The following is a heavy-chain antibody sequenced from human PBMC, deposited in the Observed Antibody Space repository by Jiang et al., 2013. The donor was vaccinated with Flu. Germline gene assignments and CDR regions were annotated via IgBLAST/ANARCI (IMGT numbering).Heavy chain of an antibody. V-gene: IGHV3-15*01. Sequence: DYAAPVKGRFTISRDDSKNTLYLQMNSLKTEDTAVYYCTTIRVGELFKDDYWGQGTLVTVSS. CDR3: TTIRVGELFKDDY. J-gene: IGHJ4*02. D-gene: IGHD3-10*01.